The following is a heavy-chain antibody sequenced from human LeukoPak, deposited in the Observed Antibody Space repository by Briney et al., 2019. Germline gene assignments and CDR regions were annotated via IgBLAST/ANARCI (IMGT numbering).Heavy chain of an antibody. D-gene: IGHD4-17*01. J-gene: IGHJ5*02. Sequence: PGGSLRLSCAASGFTFSSYGMHWVRQAPGKGLEWVAVISYDGSNKYYADSVKGRFTISRDNSKNTLYLQMNSLRAEDTAVYYCAKDTVTTIATWFDPWGQGTLVTVSS. V-gene: IGHV3-30*18. CDR2: ISYDGSNK. CDR1: GFTFSSYG. CDR3: AKDTVTTIATWFDP.